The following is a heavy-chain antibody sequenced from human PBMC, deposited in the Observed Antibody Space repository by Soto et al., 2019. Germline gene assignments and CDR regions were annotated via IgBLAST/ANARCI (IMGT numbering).Heavy chain of an antibody. Sequence: QVQLVQSGAEVKKPGASVKVSCKASGYTFTSYGISWVRQAPGQGLEWMGWISAYNGNTNYAQKLQGRVTMTTDTSTSTAYMELSSLRCDDTAVYYCARDPPTIASAGREDYWGQGTLVSVSS. D-gene: IGHD6-13*01. CDR2: ISAYNGNT. CDR3: ARDPPTIASAGREDY. CDR1: GYTFTSYG. V-gene: IGHV1-18*01. J-gene: IGHJ4*02.